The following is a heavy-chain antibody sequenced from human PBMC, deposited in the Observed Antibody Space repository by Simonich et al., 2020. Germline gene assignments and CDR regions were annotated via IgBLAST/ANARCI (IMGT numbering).Heavy chain of an antibody. CDR3: AREGLLLDAFDI. Sequence: QVQLVESGGGVGQPGRSLRISCAASGFTFSSYVMHWVRQAPGRVLEWVAVISDDGSNKYYADSVKGRFTISRDNSKNTLYLQMNSLRAEDTAVYYCAREGLLLDAFDIWGQGTMVTVSS. CDR2: ISDDGSNK. CDR1: GFTFSSYV. V-gene: IGHV3-30*07. J-gene: IGHJ3*02. D-gene: IGHD2-15*01.